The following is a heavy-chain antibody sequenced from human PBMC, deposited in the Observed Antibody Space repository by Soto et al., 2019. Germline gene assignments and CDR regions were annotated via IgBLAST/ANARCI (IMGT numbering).Heavy chain of an antibody. J-gene: IGHJ6*02. D-gene: IGHD4-17*01. CDR3: ARAHYGDYSYYGMDV. CDR2: IWYDGSNK. V-gene: IGHV3-33*01. CDR1: GFTFSSYG. Sequence: GGSLRLSCAASGFTFSSYGMHWVRQAPGKGLEWVAVIWYDGSNKYYADSVKGRFTISRDNSKNTLYLQMNSLRAEDTAVYDCARAHYGDYSYYGMDVWGQGTTVTVSS.